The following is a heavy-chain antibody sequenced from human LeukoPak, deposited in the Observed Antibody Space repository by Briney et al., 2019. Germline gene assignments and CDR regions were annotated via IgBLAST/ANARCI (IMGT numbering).Heavy chain of an antibody. CDR2: ISYDRSNK. D-gene: IGHD2-15*01. J-gene: IGHJ4*02. Sequence: GGSLRLSCAASGFTFSSYAMHCVRQAPGKGLEWGAVISYDRSNKYYADSVKGRFTISRDNSKNTLYLQMNSLRAEDTAVYYCARDDEVVAATGTFDYWGQGTLVTVSS. CDR3: ARDDEVVAATGTFDY. V-gene: IGHV3-30*04. CDR1: GFTFSSYA.